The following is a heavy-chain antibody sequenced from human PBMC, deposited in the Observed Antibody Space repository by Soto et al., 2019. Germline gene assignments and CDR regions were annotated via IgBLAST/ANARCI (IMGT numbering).Heavy chain of an antibody. CDR1: GFTFDDYA. CDR2: ISWNSGSI. CDR3: AKAAYSTVTNFDY. J-gene: IGHJ4*02. D-gene: IGHD4-17*01. Sequence: GGSLRLSCAASGFTFDDYAMHWVRQAPGKGLEWVSGISWNSGSIGYADSVKGRFTISRDNAKNSLYLQMNSLRAEDTALYYCAKAAYSTVTNFDYWGQGTLVTVSS. V-gene: IGHV3-9*01.